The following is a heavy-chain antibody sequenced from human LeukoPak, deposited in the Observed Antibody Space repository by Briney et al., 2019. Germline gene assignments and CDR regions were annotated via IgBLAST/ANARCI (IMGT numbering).Heavy chain of an antibody. Sequence: NRGESLKISCKGSGYSFSSYWIGWVRQMPGKGLEWMGIIYPVDSDTRYSPSFQGQVTISADKPISTAYLQWSSLKASDSAIYYCATKVRGGYFFDYWGQGTLVTVSS. V-gene: IGHV5-51*01. D-gene: IGHD3-10*01. CDR1: GYSFSSYW. CDR2: IYPVDSDT. CDR3: ATKVRGGYFFDY. J-gene: IGHJ4*02.